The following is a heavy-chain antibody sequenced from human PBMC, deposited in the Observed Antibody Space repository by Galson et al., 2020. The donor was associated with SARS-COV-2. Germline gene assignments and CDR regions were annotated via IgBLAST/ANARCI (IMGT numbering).Heavy chain of an antibody. CDR1: GFSLSTSGMC. CDR3: ARIAVAGNPLGYYYYYGMDV. J-gene: IGHJ6*02. Sequence: SGPTLVKPTQTLTLTCTFSGFSLSTSGMCVSWIRQPPGKALEWLALIDWDDDKYYSTSLKTRPTISKDTSKNQVVLTMTNMDPVDTATYYCARIAVAGNPLGYYYYYGMDVWGQGTTVTVSS. V-gene: IGHV2-70*01. D-gene: IGHD6-19*01. CDR2: IDWDDDK.